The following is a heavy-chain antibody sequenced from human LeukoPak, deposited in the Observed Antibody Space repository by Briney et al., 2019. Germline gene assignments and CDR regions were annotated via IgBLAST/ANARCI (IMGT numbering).Heavy chain of an antibody. V-gene: IGHV3-30*02. CDR2: IRYDGSNK. D-gene: IGHD5-12*01. Sequence: PGGSLRLSCAASGFTLSSYGMHWVRQAPGKGLEWVAFIRYDGSNKYYADSVKGRFTISRDNSKNTLYVQMNSLRDEDTAVYYCARVGYSGWNLEYWGQGTLVTVSS. J-gene: IGHJ4*02. CDR3: ARVGYSGWNLEY. CDR1: GFTLSSYG.